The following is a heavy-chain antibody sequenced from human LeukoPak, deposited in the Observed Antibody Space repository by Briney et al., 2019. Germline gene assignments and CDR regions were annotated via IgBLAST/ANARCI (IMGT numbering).Heavy chain of an antibody. J-gene: IGHJ6*02. V-gene: IGHV1-2*04. Sequence: ASVKVSCKASGYTFTGYYMHWVRQAPGQGLEWMGWINPNSGGTNYAQKFQGWVTMTRDTSISTAYMELSRLRSDDTAVYYCARGGRCSSGWYDLYYYYSMDVWGQGTTVTVSS. CDR3: ARGGRCSSGWYDLYYYYSMDV. CDR1: GYTFTGYY. D-gene: IGHD6-19*01. CDR2: INPNSGGT.